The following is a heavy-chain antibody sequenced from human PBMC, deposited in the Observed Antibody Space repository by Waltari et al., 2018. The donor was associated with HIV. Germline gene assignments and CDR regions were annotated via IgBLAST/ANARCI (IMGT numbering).Heavy chain of an antibody. V-gene: IGHV1-8*01. Sequence: QVQLVQSGAEVKKPGASVKVSCKASGYTFTSYDINWVRQATGQGLEWRGWMNPNSGNTGYSQKFQGRVTMTRNTSISTAYMELSSLRSEYTAVYYCARLGYCSSTSCYYYYYYGMDVWGQGTTVTVSS. CDR3: ARLGYCSSTSCYYYYYYGMDV. CDR1: GYTFTSYD. D-gene: IGHD2-2*01. J-gene: IGHJ6*02. CDR2: MNPNSGNT.